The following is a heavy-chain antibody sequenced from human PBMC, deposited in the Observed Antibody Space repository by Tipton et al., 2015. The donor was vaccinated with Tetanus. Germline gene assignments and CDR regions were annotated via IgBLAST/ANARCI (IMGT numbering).Heavy chain of an antibody. V-gene: IGHV3-33*01. CDR2: SWYDGTDK. CDR3: AREADCSGGSCFSGDFDT. Sequence: SGFIFSSYGIHWVRQAPGKGLEWLAVSWYDGTDKYYADSVKGRFTISRDNSKNTLYLQMNSLRAEDTALYYCAREADCSGGSCFSGDFDTWGQGTQATVSS. D-gene: IGHD2-15*01. CDR1: GFIFSSYG. J-gene: IGHJ4*02.